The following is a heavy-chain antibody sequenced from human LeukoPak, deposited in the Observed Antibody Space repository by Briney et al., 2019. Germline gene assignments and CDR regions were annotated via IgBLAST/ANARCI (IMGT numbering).Heavy chain of an antibody. V-gene: IGHV4-34*01. D-gene: IGHD6-19*01. CDR2: INHSGST. CDR1: GGSFGGHY. J-gene: IGHJ4*02. Sequence: SETLSLTCAVYGGSFGGHYWSWIRQPPGKGLEWIGEINHSGSTNNNPSLKSRVTMSVDTSKNQFSLKLSSVTAADTAVYYCARGVAVAGIDYWGQGTLVTVSS. CDR3: ARGVAVAGIDY.